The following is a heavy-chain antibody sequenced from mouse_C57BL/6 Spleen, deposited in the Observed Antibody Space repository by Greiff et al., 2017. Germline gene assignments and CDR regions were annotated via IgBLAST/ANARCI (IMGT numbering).Heavy chain of an antibody. CDR2: IYPSDSDT. Sequence: QVQLQQSGAELVRPGSSVKLSCTASGFTFTSYWMEWVKQRPGQGLEWIGNIYPSDSDTHYNQKFKDKATMTVDKSSSPAYMQLSSLTSEDSAVYYCARSGAMDYWGQGTSVTVSS. CDR1: GFTFTSYW. V-gene: IGHV1-61*01. J-gene: IGHJ4*01. CDR3: ARSGAMDY.